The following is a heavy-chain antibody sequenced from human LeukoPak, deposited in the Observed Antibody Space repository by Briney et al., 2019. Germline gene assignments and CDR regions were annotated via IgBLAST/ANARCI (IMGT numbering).Heavy chain of an antibody. CDR2: IRSKTYGGAI. CDR3: PSDQLGGDTGDYYYYYMYV. CDR1: GFFFCAYA. J-gene: IGHJ6*03. D-gene: IGHD2-21*01. Sequence: GGSVRLSGTTCGFFFCAYAMRWLRHAPGEGLEWVGFIRSKTYGGAIEYAASVTSRLTNSRDDSKRIAYLQMNSLKTEGTAVYYCPSDQLGGDTGDYYYYYMYVWGKGNTVTVSS. V-gene: IGHV3-49*03.